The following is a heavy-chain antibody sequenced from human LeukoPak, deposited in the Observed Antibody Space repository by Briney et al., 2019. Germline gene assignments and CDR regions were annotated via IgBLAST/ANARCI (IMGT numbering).Heavy chain of an antibody. D-gene: IGHD4-4*01. Sequence: SETLSLTCTVSGGSISSYYWGWIRQPPGKGLEWIGYIYYSGSTNYNPSLKSRVTISVDTSKNQFSLKLSSVTAADTAVYYCARTVALSGRGWFDPWGQGTLVTVSS. CDR1: GGSISSYY. CDR2: IYYSGST. J-gene: IGHJ5*02. V-gene: IGHV4-59*01. CDR3: ARTVALSGRGWFDP.